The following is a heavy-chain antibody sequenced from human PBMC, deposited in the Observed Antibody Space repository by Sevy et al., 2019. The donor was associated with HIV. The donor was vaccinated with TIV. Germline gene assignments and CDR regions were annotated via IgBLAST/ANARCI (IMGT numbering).Heavy chain of an antibody. Sequence: EGSLRLSCAASGFTFNFFSMHWVRQAPGKGLEWVATISFDGSNEHYADSVKGRFTISRDNSKNSLFLQMNSLRADDSAVYYCALERLSSAVAEYFHNWGQGTLVTVSS. CDR1: GFTFNFFS. CDR3: ALERLSSAVAEYFHN. D-gene: IGHD1-1*01. V-gene: IGHV3-30-3*01. J-gene: IGHJ1*01. CDR2: ISFDGSNE.